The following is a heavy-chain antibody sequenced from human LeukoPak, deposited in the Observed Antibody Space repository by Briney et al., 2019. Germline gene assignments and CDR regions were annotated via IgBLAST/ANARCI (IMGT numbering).Heavy chain of an antibody. CDR3: AREPLYDSSGYYHFDY. CDR1: GDSVSSNSAA. CDR2: TYYRSKWYN. V-gene: IGHV6-1*01. J-gene: IGHJ4*02. Sequence: SQTLSLTCAISGDSVSSNSAAWNWIRQSPSRGLEWLGRTYYRSKWYNDYAVSVKSRITINPDTSKNQFSLQLNSVTPEDTAVYYCAREPLYDSSGYYHFDYWGQGTLVTVSS. D-gene: IGHD3-22*01.